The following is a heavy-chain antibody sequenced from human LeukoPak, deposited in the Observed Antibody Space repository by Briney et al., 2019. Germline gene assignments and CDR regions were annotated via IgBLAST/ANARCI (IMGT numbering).Heavy chain of an antibody. CDR2: IIPILGIA. CDR1: GGTFSSYA. D-gene: IGHD2-21*01. J-gene: IGHJ4*02. V-gene: IGHV1-69*04. CDR3: ATYETLRSFDY. Sequence: ASVKVSCKASGGTFSSYAISWVRQAPGQGLEWMGRIIPILGIANYAQKFQGRVTITADKSTSTAYMELSSLRSEDTAVYYCATYETLRSFDYWGQGTLVTVSS.